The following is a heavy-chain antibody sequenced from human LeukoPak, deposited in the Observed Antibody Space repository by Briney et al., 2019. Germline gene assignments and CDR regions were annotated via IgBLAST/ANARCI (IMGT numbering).Heavy chain of an antibody. J-gene: IGHJ4*02. CDR2: IYTSGST. Sequence: SETLSLTCTVSGGSISSYYWSWIRQPAGKGLEWIGRIYTSGSTNYNPSLKSRVTMSVDTSKNQFSLKLSSVTAADTAVYYCGGEFDYYGSGSYWLFDYWGQGTLVTVSS. CDR1: GGSISSYY. D-gene: IGHD3-10*01. V-gene: IGHV4-4*07. CDR3: GGEFDYYGSGSYWLFDY.